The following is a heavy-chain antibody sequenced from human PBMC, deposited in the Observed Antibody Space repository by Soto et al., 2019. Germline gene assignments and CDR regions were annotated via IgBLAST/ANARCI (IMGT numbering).Heavy chain of an antibody. V-gene: IGHV4-34*01. CDR1: GFTLSSNY. CDR3: ARPSSYGSGSYWIDY. J-gene: IGHJ4*02. Sequence: PGGSLRLSCAASGFTLSSNYMSWARQAPGKGLEWIGKINHSGSTNYNPSLKSRVTISVDTSKNQFSLKLSSVTAADTAVYYCARPSSYGSGSYWIDYWGQGTLVTVSS. CDR2: INHSGST. D-gene: IGHD3-10*01.